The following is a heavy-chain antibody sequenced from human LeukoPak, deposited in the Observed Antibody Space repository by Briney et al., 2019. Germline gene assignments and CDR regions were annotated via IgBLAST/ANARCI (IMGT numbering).Heavy chain of an antibody. Sequence: SETLSLTCAVSGGFISSGGYPWSWIRQPPGKGLEWIGYIYHSGSTYYNPSLKSRVTISVDRSKNQFSLKLSSVTAADTAVYYCARGSEDYGGNFGAFDIWGQGTMVTVSS. V-gene: IGHV4-30-2*01. CDR1: GGFISSGGYP. CDR3: ARGSEDYGGNFGAFDI. CDR2: IYHSGST. D-gene: IGHD4-23*01. J-gene: IGHJ3*02.